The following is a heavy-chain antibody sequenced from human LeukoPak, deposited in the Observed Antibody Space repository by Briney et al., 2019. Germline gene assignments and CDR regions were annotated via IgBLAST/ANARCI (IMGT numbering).Heavy chain of an antibody. Sequence: PGESLKISCKASGYSSTTNCISWVRQLPGKGLQGMGIIYPGDSDSRYSPSYQGHVTISADKSISTAYLQWSSLKASDTAMYYCARRFGERLYSNNDAFDSWGQGTLVTVSS. CDR1: GYSSTTNC. CDR2: IYPGDSDS. V-gene: IGHV5-51*01. D-gene: IGHD4-11*01. J-gene: IGHJ4*02. CDR3: ARRFGERLYSNNDAFDS.